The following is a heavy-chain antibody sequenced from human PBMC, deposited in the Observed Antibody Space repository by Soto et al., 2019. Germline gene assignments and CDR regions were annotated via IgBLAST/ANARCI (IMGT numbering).Heavy chain of an antibody. J-gene: IGHJ4*02. V-gene: IGHV3-23*01. CDR1: GFTFSSYA. Sequence: TGGSLRLSCAASGFTFSSYAMSWVRQSPGKGLEWVSAISGSGGSTYYADSVKGRFTISRDNSKNTLYLQMNSLRAEDTAVYYCAKEVAVAGNRGYSDYWGQGTLVTVSS. CDR2: ISGSGGST. D-gene: IGHD6-19*01. CDR3: AKEVAVAGNRGYSDY.